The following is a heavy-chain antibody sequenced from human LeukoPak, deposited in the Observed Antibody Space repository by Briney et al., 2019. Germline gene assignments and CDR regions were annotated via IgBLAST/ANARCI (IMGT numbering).Heavy chain of an antibody. J-gene: IGHJ4*02. CDR3: AREDYGGDPYFDY. CDR2: IYYSGST. CDR1: GGSISSSSYY. V-gene: IGHV4-39*07. Sequence: PSETLSLTCTVSGGSISSSSYYWGWIRQPPGKGLEWIGSIYYSGSTYYNPSLKGRVTISVDMSKNQFSLKLSSVTAADTAVYYCAREDYGGDPYFDYWGQGTLVTVSS. D-gene: IGHD4-23*01.